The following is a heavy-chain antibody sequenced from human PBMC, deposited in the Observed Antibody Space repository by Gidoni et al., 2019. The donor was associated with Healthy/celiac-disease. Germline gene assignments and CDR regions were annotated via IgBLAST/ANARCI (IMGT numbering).Heavy chain of an antibody. CDR2: IKSKTDGGTT. Sequence: EVQLVTSGGRLVKPGGSLRRSCPAAGSTFSNAGMSWVRQAPGKGLEWVGCIKSKTDGGTTDYAAPVKGRFTITRDDSKNTLYLQMNSRKTEDTAVYYYTTGTYYDFWSGYQVYWGQGTLVTVSS. D-gene: IGHD3-3*01. V-gene: IGHV3-15*01. J-gene: IGHJ4*02. CDR1: GSTFSNAG. CDR3: TTGTYYDFWSGYQVY.